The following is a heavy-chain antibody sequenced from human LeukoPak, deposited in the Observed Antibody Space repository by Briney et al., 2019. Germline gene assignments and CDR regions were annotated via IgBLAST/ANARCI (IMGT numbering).Heavy chain of an antibody. J-gene: IGHJ4*02. CDR3: AKDYDYVWGSYRPFDY. CDR2: LSGSGVST. CDR1: GFTFSNYA. D-gene: IGHD3-16*02. V-gene: IGHV3-23*01. Sequence: GGSLRLSCAASGFTFSNYAMNWVRQAPGKGLEWVSGLSGSGVSTYFADSVKGRFTISRDNSKNTLYLQMNSLRAEDTAVYYCAKDYDYVWGSYRPFDYWGQGTLSPSPQ.